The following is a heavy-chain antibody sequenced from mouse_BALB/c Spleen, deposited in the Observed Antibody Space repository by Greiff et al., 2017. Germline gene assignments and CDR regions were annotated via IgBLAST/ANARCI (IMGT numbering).Heavy chain of an antibody. J-gene: IGHJ3*01. V-gene: IGHV1-9*01. CDR3: AREDDYDGNWFAY. CDR2: ILPGSGST. CDR1: GYTFSSYW. Sequence: QVQLQQSGAELMKPGASVKISCKATGYTFSSYWIEWVKQRPGHGLEWIGEILPGSGSTNYNEKFKGKATFTADTSSNTAYMQLSSLTSEDSAVYYCAREDDYDGNWFAYWGQGTLVTVSA. D-gene: IGHD2-4*01.